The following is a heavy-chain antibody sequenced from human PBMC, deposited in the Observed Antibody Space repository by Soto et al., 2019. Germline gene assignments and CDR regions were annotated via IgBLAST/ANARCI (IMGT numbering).Heavy chain of an antibody. Sequence: KPSETLSLTCAVYGGSFSGYYWSWIRQPPGKGLEWIREINHSGGTKYNPSLKSRVTISVDTSKNQFSLKLSSVTAADTAVYYCARNCSSTSCYTSGFDYWGQGTLVTVSS. CDR1: GGSFSGYY. D-gene: IGHD2-2*02. CDR2: INHSGGT. J-gene: IGHJ4*02. V-gene: IGHV4-34*01. CDR3: ARNCSSTSCYTSGFDY.